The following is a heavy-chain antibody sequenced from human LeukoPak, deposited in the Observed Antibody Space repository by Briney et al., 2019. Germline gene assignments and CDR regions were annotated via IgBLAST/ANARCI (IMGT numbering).Heavy chain of an antibody. CDR1: GFTFSSYW. CDR2: IKQDGSEK. D-gene: IGHD3-10*01. CDR3: ARDLGSGSYCWFDP. Sequence: GGSLRLSCAASGFTFSSYWMSWVRQAPGKGLEWVANIKQDGSEKYYVDSVKGRFTISGDNAKNSLYLQMNSLRAEDTAVYYCARDLGSGSYCWFDPWGQGTLVTVSS. J-gene: IGHJ5*02. V-gene: IGHV3-7*01.